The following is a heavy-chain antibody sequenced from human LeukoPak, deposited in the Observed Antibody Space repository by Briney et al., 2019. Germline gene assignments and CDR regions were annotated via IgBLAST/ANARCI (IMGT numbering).Heavy chain of an antibody. J-gene: IGHJ6*02. CDR2: IYPGDSDS. CDR3: ARLTDDSYYYYGMDV. CDR1: GYNFTNYW. D-gene: IGHD1-20*01. V-gene: IGHV5-51*01. Sequence: GESLKIFCKGSGYNFTNYWIGWVRQMPGKGLEWMGIIYPGDSDSRYSPSFQGQVTISADKSIRTAYLQWSSLKASDTAMYYCARLTDDSYYYYGMDVWGQGTTVTVSS.